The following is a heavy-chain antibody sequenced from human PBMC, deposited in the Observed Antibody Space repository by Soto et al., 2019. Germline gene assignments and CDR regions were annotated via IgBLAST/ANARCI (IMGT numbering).Heavy chain of an antibody. CDR1: GYSFTSYW. Sequence: GASLKISCKGSGYSFTSYWIGWVRQMSGKGLEWMGIIYPGDSDTRYSPSFQGQVTISADKSISTAYLQWSSLKASDTAMYYCASLSGCSNGVCYKLDYWGQGTLVTVSS. J-gene: IGHJ4*02. V-gene: IGHV5-51*01. CDR2: IYPGDSDT. D-gene: IGHD2-8*01. CDR3: ASLSGCSNGVCYKLDY.